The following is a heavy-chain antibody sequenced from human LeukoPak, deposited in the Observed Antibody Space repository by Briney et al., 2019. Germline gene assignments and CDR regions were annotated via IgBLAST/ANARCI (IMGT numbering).Heavy chain of an antibody. CDR2: IKSKTDGGTT. CDR1: GFTFSNAW. D-gene: IGHD6-6*01. J-gene: IGHJ4*02. V-gene: IGHV3-15*01. Sequence: GGSLRLSCAASGFTFSNAWMSWVRQAPGKGLEWVGRIKSKTDGGTTDYAAPVKGRFTISRDDSKNTLYLQMNSLKTEDTAVYYCTCRVMLAAPSRPPQPNWGQGTLVTVSS. CDR3: TCRVMLAAPSRPPQPN.